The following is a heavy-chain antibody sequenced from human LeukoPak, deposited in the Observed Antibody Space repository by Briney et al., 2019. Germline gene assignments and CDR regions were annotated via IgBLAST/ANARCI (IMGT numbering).Heavy chain of an antibody. CDR2: IYHSGST. D-gene: IGHD3-10*01. CDR1: GYSISSGYY. Sequence: SETLSLTCAVSGYSISSGYYWGWIRQPPGKGLEWIGSIYHSGSTYYNPSLKSRVTISVDTSKNQFSLKLSSVTAADTAVYYCARSRYYGSGRHPDYWGQGTLVTVSS. J-gene: IGHJ4*02. CDR3: ARSRYYGSGRHPDY. V-gene: IGHV4-38-2*01.